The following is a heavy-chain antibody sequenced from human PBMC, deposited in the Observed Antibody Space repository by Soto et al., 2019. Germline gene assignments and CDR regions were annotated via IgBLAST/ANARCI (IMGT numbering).Heavy chain of an antibody. J-gene: IGHJ4*02. CDR2: INGNSGDT. D-gene: IGHD6-13*01. CDR3: ARDSEAAAGLSFDY. Sequence: QVQLVQSGAEVKTPGASVRVSCKGSGYTFTDYYMHWVRRAPGQGLEWMGWINGNSGDTRYPQRFQGRVNMTRDKGINTAYMDLSGLRSDDKAVYYCARDSEAAAGLSFDYWGQGTLVTVSS. V-gene: IGHV1-2*02. CDR1: GYTFTDYY.